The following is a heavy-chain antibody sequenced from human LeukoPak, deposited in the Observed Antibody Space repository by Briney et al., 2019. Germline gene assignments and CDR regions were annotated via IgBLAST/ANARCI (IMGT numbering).Heavy chain of an antibody. D-gene: IGHD6-19*01. Sequence: GSLRLSCAASGFTFSSYAMSWVRQAPGKGLEWVSAISGSGGSTYYADSVKGRFTISRDNSKNTLYLQMNSLRAEDTAVYYCAKGREGSGCVDYWGQGTLVTVSS. CDR2: ISGSGGST. CDR3: AKGREGSGCVDY. J-gene: IGHJ4*02. V-gene: IGHV3-23*01. CDR1: GFTFSSYA.